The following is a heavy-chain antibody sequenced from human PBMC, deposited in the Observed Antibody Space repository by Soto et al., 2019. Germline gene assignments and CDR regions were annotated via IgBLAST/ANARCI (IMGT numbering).Heavy chain of an antibody. CDR3: ARGGDRVATMGYYYYYMDV. CDR2: ISAYNGNT. V-gene: IGHV1-18*01. D-gene: IGHD5-12*01. J-gene: IGHJ6*03. Sequence: ASVKVSCKASGYTFTSYGISWVRQAPGQGLEWMGWISAYNGNTNYAQKLQGRVTMTTNTSISTAYMELRSLRSEDTAVYYCARGGDRVATMGYYYYYMDVWGKGTTVTVSS. CDR1: GYTFTSYG.